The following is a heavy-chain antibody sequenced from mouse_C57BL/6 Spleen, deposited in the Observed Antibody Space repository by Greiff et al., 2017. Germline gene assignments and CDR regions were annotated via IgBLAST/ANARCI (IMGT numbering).Heavy chain of an antibody. J-gene: IGHJ2*01. CDR1: GFNIKDYY. CDR2: IDPEDGDT. Sequence: EVQLQQSGAELVRPGASVKLSCTASGFNIKDYYMHWVKQRPEQGLEWIGRIDPEDGDTEYAPKFQGKATMTADTSSNTAYLQLSSLTSEDTAVYYCTRLITTVVGEDYWGQGTTLTVSS. V-gene: IGHV14-1*01. D-gene: IGHD1-1*01. CDR3: TRLITTVVGEDY.